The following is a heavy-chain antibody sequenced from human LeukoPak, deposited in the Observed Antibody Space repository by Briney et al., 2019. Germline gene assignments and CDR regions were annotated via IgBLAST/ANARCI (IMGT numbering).Heavy chain of an antibody. V-gene: IGHV3-53*01. CDR2: IYGGGST. CDR1: GLSVSSNF. Sequence: GGSLRLSCAATGLSVSSNFMSWVRQAPGKGLEWVSVIYGGGSTYYADSVKGRFTISRDTPKNTLYLQMNSLRAEDTAVYYCARELHYYDSSGSPGHFDYWGQGTLVTVSS. D-gene: IGHD3-22*01. J-gene: IGHJ4*02. CDR3: ARELHYYDSSGSPGHFDY.